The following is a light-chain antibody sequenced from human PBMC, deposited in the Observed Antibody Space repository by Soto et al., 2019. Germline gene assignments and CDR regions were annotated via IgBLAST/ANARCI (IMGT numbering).Light chain of an antibody. CDR2: EVS. J-gene: IGLJ3*02. CDR3: CSYAGSSTFWV. Sequence: QSALTQPASVSGSPGQSITISCTGTSSDVGSYNLVSWYQQHPGKAPKLMIYEVSKRPSGVSNRFSGSKSGNTASLTISGLQAEVEADYYCCSYAGSSTFWVFGGGTQLTVL. CDR1: SSDVGSYNL. V-gene: IGLV2-23*02.